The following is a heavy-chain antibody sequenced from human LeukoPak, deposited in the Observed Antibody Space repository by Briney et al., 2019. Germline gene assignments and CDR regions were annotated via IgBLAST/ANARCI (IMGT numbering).Heavy chain of an antibody. D-gene: IGHD1-7*01. J-gene: IGHJ5*02. V-gene: IGHV4-34*01. CDR1: GGSFSGYY. CDR2: INHSGST. CDR3: ARIRPRRQLELLRYSWFDP. Sequence: SETLSLTCAVYGGSFSGYYWSWIRQPPGKGLEWIGEINHSGSTNYNPSLKSRVTISVDTSKNQFSLKLSSVTAADTAVYYCARIRPRRQLELLRYSWFDPWGQGTLVTVSS.